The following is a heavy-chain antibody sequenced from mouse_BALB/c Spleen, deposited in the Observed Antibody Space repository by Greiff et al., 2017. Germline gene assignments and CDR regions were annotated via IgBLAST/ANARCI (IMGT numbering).Heavy chain of an antibody. CDR3: ARSYYGSVY. V-gene: IGHV1-87*01. J-gene: IGHJ3*01. CDR2: IYPGDGDT. CDR1: GYTFTSYW. D-gene: IGHD1-1*01. Sequence: VQLQQSGAELARPGASVKLSCKASGYTFTSYWMQWVKQRPGQGLEWIGAIYPGDGDTRYTQKFKGKATLTADKSSSTAYMQLSSLASEDSAVYYCARSYYGSVYWGQGTLVTVSA.